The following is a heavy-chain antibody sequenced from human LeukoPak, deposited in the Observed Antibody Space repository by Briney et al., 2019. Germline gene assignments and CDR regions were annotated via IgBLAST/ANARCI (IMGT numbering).Heavy chain of an antibody. CDR2: INHSGST. CDR3: ARGKGRYYYGSGKNGMDV. V-gene: IGHV4-34*01. D-gene: IGHD3-10*01. J-gene: IGHJ6*02. CDR1: GGSFSGYY. Sequence: SETLSLTCAVYGGSFSGYYWSWIRQPPGKGLEWIGEINHSGSTNYNPSLKSRVTISVDTSKNQFSLKLSSVTAADTAVYYCARGKGRYYYGSGKNGMDVWGQGTTVTVSS.